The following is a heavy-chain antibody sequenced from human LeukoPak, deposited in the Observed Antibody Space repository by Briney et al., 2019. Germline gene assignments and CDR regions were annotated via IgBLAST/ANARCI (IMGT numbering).Heavy chain of an antibody. CDR2: IYYTGST. D-gene: IGHD5-18*01. Sequence: SETLSLTCTVSGGPISSYYWSWLPQPPGKGLEWVGYIYYTGSTNYNPPLKSRATISVDTSKNQFSLNLRSVTAADTAMYYCATSRSGYSYADYWGQGTLVTVSS. V-gene: IGHV4-59*08. CDR1: GGPISSYY. CDR3: ATSRSGYSYADY. J-gene: IGHJ4*02.